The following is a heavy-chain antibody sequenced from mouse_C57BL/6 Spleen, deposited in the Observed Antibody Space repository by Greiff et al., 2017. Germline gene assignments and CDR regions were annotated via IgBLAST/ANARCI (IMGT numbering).Heavy chain of an antibody. J-gene: IGHJ4*01. CDR2: IYPGDGDT. V-gene: IGHV1-82*01. Sequence: VMLVESGPELVKPGASVKISCKASGYAFSSSWMNWVKQRPGKGLEWIGRIYPGDGDTNYNGKFKGKATLTADKSSSTAYMQLSSLTSEDSAVYFCARRITTVPYAMDYWGQGTSVTVSS. CDR1: GYAFSSSW. CDR3: ARRITTVPYAMDY. D-gene: IGHD1-1*01.